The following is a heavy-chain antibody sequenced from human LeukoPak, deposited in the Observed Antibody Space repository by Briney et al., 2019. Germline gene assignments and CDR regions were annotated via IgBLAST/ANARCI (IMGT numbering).Heavy chain of an antibody. D-gene: IGHD1-7*01. CDR3: ARGSVESSPMETTYYYYGMDV. CDR1: GYTFTSYD. J-gene: IGHJ6*02. Sequence: ASVKVSCKASGYTFTSYDINWVRQATGQGLEWMGWMNPNSGNTGYAQKFQGRVTMTRNTSISIAYMELSSLRSEDTAVYYCARGSVESSPMETTYYYYGMDVWGQGTTVTVSS. V-gene: IGHV1-8*01. CDR2: MNPNSGNT.